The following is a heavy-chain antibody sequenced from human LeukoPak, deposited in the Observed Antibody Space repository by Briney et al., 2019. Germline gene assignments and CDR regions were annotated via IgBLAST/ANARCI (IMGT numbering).Heavy chain of an antibody. V-gene: IGHV3-23*01. CDR3: AKGPVSAIVGATTLDY. CDR1: RFTFSNYA. J-gene: IGHJ4*02. D-gene: IGHD1-26*01. CDR2: ISGSTGSI. Sequence: GGSLRLSCAASRFTFSNYAMNCVPQAPRKGLERVSLISGSTGSIYYAESVKGRYSISRDNTKNTVYLQMNSLRVEDTAVYYCAKGPVSAIVGATTLDYWGQGNLVTVSS.